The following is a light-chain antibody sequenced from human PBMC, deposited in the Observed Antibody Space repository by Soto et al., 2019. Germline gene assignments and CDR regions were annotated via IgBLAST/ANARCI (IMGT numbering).Light chain of an antibody. V-gene: IGKV3-20*01. Sequence: ESVFTQSPATLSVSPGDRATLSCRASQYIGSAVAWYQQQPGQAPRLLIYGASSRATGIPDRFTGSGSGTDFTLTISRLEPEDFAVYYCQQYGSSPLTFGGGTKGDIK. CDR1: QYIGSA. CDR2: GAS. J-gene: IGKJ4*01. CDR3: QQYGSSPLT.